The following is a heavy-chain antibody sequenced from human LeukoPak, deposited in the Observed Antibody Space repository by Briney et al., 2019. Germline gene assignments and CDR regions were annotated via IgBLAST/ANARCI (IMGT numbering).Heavy chain of an antibody. D-gene: IGHD1-14*01. CDR2: IWYDGSNK. Sequence: GGSLRLSXAASGFTFSSYGMHWVRQAPGKGLEWLAVIWYDGSNKYYADSVKGRFTISRDNSKNTLYLQMNSLRAEDTAVYYCAKDLLNRYYYYMDVWGKGTTVTVSS. V-gene: IGHV3-33*06. CDR3: AKDLLNRYYYYMDV. CDR1: GFTFSSYG. J-gene: IGHJ6*03.